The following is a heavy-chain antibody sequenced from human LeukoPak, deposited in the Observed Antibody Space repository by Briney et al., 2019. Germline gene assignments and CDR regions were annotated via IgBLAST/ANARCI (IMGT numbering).Heavy chain of an antibody. Sequence: GGSLRLSCAASGFTFNNYGMHWVRQAPGKGLEWVALIWYDGTNKYYGDSVKGRFTISRDNSKNTLYLQMNSLRAEDTAVYYCARGRFGELSVATFDIWGQGTMVTVSS. CDR1: GFTFNNYG. V-gene: IGHV3-33*01. D-gene: IGHD3-10*01. CDR2: IWYDGTNK. CDR3: ARGRFGELSVATFDI. J-gene: IGHJ3*02.